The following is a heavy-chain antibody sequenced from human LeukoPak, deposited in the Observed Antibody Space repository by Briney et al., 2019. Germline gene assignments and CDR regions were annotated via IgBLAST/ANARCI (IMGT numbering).Heavy chain of an antibody. CDR2: MNPSGST. CDR1: GGSFSGYY. Sequence: SETLSLTCAVYGGSFSGYYWTWIRQTPEKGLEWIGEMNPSGSTNYNPSLKSRVTISVDTSKNQFSLELSSVTAADTAVYYCARGRQDVTMIVVVMTAVSYYLDVWAKGPRSPSP. D-gene: IGHD3-22*01. J-gene: IGHJ6*03. CDR3: ARGRQDVTMIVVVMTAVSYYLDV. V-gene: IGHV4-34*01.